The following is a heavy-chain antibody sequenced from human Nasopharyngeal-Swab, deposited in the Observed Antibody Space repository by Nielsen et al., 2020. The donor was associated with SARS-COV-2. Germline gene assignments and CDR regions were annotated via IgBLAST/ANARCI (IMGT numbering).Heavy chain of an antibody. D-gene: IGHD3-22*01. CDR3: ARDRQDSSGYEPFDY. CDR2: ISAYNGNT. Sequence: VKVSCKASGGTFSSYAISWVRQAPGQGLEWMGWISAYNGNTNYAQKLQGRVTMTTDTSTSTAYMELRSLRSDDTAVYYCARDRQDSSGYEPFDYWGQGTLVTVSS. CDR1: GGTFSSYA. V-gene: IGHV1-18*01. J-gene: IGHJ4*02.